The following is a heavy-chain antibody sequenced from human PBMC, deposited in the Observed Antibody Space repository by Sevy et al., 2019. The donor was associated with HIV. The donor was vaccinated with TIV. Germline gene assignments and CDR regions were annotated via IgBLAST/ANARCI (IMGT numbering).Heavy chain of an antibody. CDR2: IWSSSSYM. J-gene: IGHJ4*02. D-gene: IGHD3-10*01. V-gene: IGHV3-21*01. Sequence: GGSLRLSCAASGFTFSTYNMNWVRQAPGKGLEWVSSIWSSSSYMYYADSVKGRITISRDNAKNSLYLQMNSLKVEDTAVYYCARDRTYGSFIDYWGQGTLVTVSS. CDR1: GFTFSTYN. CDR3: ARDRTYGSFIDY.